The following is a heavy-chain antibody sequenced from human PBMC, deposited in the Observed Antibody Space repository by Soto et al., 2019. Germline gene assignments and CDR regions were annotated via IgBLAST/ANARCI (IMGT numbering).Heavy chain of an antibody. CDR3: ARESYPYYYDSSGAFDI. J-gene: IGHJ3*02. V-gene: IGHV1-3*01. D-gene: IGHD3-22*01. Sequence: QVQLVQSGAEVKKPGASVKVSCKASGYTFTTYAMHWVRQAPGQRLEWMGWINAGNGNTKYSQKFQGRVTITRDTSASTAYMELSSLKSEDTAVYYCARESYPYYYDSSGAFDIWGQGTMVTVSS. CDR2: INAGNGNT. CDR1: GYTFTTYA.